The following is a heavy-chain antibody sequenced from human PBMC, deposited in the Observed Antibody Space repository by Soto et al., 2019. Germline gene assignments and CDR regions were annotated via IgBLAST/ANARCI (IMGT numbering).Heavy chain of an antibody. CDR3: AREGNDGDYVYYYMDV. Sequence: GGSLRLSCAASGFTFSSYSMNWVRQAPGKGLEWVSFISSSSSYIYYADSVKGRFTISRDNAKNSLYLKLNSLRAEDTAVYYCAREGNDGDYVYYYMDVWGKGTTVTVSS. J-gene: IGHJ6*03. CDR2: ISSSSSYI. V-gene: IGHV3-21*01. D-gene: IGHD4-17*01. CDR1: GFTFSSYS.